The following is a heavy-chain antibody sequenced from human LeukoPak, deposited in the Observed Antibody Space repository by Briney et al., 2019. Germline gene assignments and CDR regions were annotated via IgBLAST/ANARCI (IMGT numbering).Heavy chain of an antibody. V-gene: IGHV3-49*04. CDR3: TRDRGRGIVVVTHYFDY. CDR2: IRSKAYGGTT. Sequence: HPGGSLRLSCAASGFTFSLYWMTWVRQSPGKGLEWVGFIRSKAYGGTTEYAASVKGRFTISRDDSKSIAYLQMNSLKTEDTAVYYCTRDRGRGIVVVTHYFDYWGQGTLVTVSS. CDR1: GFTFSLYW. J-gene: IGHJ4*02. D-gene: IGHD3-22*01.